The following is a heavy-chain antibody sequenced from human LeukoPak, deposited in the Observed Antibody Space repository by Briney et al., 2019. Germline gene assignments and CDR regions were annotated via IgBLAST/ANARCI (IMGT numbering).Heavy chain of an antibody. CDR2: ISGDGGST. J-gene: IGHJ3*02. CDR3: AKVFYDSSGIDAFDI. V-gene: IGHV3-43*02. Sequence: PGGSLRLSCAASGFTFDNYAMHWVRQAPGKGLEWVSLISGDGGSTYYADSVKGRFTISRDNSKNSLYLQMNSLRTEDTALYYCAKVFYDSSGIDAFDIWGQGTMVTVSS. CDR1: GFTFDNYA. D-gene: IGHD3-22*01.